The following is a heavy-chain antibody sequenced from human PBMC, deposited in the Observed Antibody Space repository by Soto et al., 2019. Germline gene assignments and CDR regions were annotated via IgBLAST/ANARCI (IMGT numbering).Heavy chain of an antibody. J-gene: IGHJ5*02. D-gene: IGHD6-13*01. Sequence: PSETLSLTCTVSGGSVSSGSYYWSWIRQPPGKGLEWIGYIYYSGSTNYNPSLKSRVTISVDTSKNQFSLKLSSVTAADTAVYYCARQQQLVRRFWFDPWGQGTLVTVSS. CDR2: IYYSGST. CDR3: ARQQQLVRRFWFDP. CDR1: GGSVSSGSYY. V-gene: IGHV4-61*01.